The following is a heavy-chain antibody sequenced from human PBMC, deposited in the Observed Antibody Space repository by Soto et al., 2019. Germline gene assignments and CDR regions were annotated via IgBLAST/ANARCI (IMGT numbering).Heavy chain of an antibody. CDR1: GDSVSSNSAA. J-gene: IGHJ6*02. CDR2: TYYRSKWYN. D-gene: IGHD2-2*01. V-gene: IGHV6-1*01. CDR3: ARVIHGYCSSTSCYNYYHYGMDV. Sequence: SQTLSLTCAISGDSVSSNSAAWNWIRQSPSRGLEWLGRTYYRSKWYNDCAVSVKSRITINPDTSKNQFSLQLNSVTPEDTAVYYCARVIHGYCSSTSCYNYYHYGMDVWGQGTTVTVSS.